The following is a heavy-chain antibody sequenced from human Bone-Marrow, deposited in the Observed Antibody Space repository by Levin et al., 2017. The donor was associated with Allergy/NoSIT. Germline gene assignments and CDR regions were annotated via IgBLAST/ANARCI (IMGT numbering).Heavy chain of an antibody. CDR3: NTWVSSATNSIDDY. D-gene: IGHD3-22*01. V-gene: IGHV3-15*01. CDR1: GFTFSNAW. Sequence: PGGSLRLSCAGTGFTFSNAWLTWVRQAPGKGLEWVGRIKSKTHGGTPDYAAPVKGRFSISRDDSQNMLYLQMNSLKTEDTGVYYCNTWVSSATNSIDDYWGQGTLVTVSS. CDR2: IKSKTHGGTP. J-gene: IGHJ4*02.